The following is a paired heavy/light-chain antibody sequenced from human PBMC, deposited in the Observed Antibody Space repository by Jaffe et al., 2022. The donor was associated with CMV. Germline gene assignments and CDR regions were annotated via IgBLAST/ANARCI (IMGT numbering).Light chain of an antibody. V-gene: IGLV2-14*03. CDR1: NSDLGGYNY. Sequence: QSPLTQPASVSGSPGQSITISCTGTNSDLGGYNYVSWYQQHPGKAPKLIIYEVMNRPSGVSDRFSGSKSGNTASLTISGLRAEDEADYFCNSYTSRNTLWVFGGGTKLTVL. CDR3: NSYTSRNTLWV. J-gene: IGLJ3*02. CDR2: EVM.
Heavy chain of an antibody. V-gene: IGHV3-23*04. CDR3: AKKSGPMVRGYYHMDL. Sequence: EVQLVESGGDLVQPGGSLRLSCAASGFTFSSYAMSWVRRPPGKGLEWVSAISGSGNSIYYADSVKGRFTISTDSSKNTVYLQMNTLRAEDTALYFCAKKSGPMVRGYYHMDLWGKGTTVTVSS. CDR2: ISGSGNSI. CDR1: GFTFSSYA. J-gene: IGHJ6*03. D-gene: IGHD3-10*01.